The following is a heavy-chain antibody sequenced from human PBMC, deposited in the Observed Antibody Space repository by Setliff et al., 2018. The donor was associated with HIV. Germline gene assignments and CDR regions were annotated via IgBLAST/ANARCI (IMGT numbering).Heavy chain of an antibody. V-gene: IGHV1-3*01. CDR1: GYTFTTYS. CDR2: INVGKGDT. Sequence: ASVKVSCKAFGYTFTTYSLHWVRQAPGQSLEWMGWINVGKGDTKYSQEFQGRISVTTDTSASTGYMELSSLRSDDTAAYFCARGALLAVFDFDHWGHGTLVTVSS. CDR3: ARGALLAVFDFDH. D-gene: IGHD3-10*01. J-gene: IGHJ4*01.